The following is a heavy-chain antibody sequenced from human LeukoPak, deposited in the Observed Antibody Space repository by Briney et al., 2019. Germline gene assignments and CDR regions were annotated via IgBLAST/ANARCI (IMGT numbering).Heavy chain of an antibody. Sequence: GESLKISCKGSGYSFTSYWIGWVRQMPGEGLEWMGIIYPGDSDTRYSPSFQGQVTISADKSISTAYLQWSSLKASDTAMYYCASQGSYGDYNHYYYYYMDVWGKGTTVTVSS. CDR3: ASQGSYGDYNHYYYYYMDV. D-gene: IGHD4-17*01. CDR1: GYSFTSYW. V-gene: IGHV5-51*01. J-gene: IGHJ6*03. CDR2: IYPGDSDT.